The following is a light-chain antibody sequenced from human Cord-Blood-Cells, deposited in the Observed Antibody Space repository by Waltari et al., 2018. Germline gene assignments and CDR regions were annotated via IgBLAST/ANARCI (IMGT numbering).Light chain of an antibody. CDR3: QQYDNLPRT. CDR1: QDISNY. Sequence: DIQITQSPSSLSASVGDRVTLTCQASQDISNYLTWYQQKPGKAPKLLIHGASNLETGVPSRFSGSGSGTDFTFTISSLQPEDIATYFCQQYDNLPRTFGGGTKVEIK. CDR2: GAS. V-gene: IGKV1-33*01. J-gene: IGKJ4*01.